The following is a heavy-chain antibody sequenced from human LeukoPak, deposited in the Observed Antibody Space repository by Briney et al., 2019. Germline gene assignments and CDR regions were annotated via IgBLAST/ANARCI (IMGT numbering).Heavy chain of an antibody. D-gene: IGHD2-2*01. CDR1: GLTVSANH. Sequence: GGSLRLSCAVSGLTVSANHMSWVRQPPGKGLEWVSVFYNGGGTNYADSVKGRFTISRDNSNNTLYLQMNSPRAEDTAVYYCARSPAAIDYWGQGTLVTVSS. V-gene: IGHV3-66*01. J-gene: IGHJ4*02. CDR3: ARSPAAIDY. CDR2: FYNGGGT.